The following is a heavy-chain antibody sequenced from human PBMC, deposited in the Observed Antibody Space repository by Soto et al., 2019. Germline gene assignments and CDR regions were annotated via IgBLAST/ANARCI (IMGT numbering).Heavy chain of an antibody. V-gene: IGHV3-7*03. CDR1: GFTFSSYS. J-gene: IGHJ4*02. CDR2: IKEDGSEK. Sequence: PGGSLRLSCAASGFTFSSYSMSWVRQAPGKGLEWVANIKEDGSEKYSVDSVKGRFIISRDNAKNSMFLQMNNLRAEDTAVYYCARDYDSSGYFLHYFDYWGQGTRVTASS. CDR3: ARDYDSSGYFLHYFDY. D-gene: IGHD3-22*01.